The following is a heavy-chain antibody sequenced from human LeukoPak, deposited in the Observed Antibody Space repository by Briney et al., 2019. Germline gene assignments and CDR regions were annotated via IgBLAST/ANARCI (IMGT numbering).Heavy chain of an antibody. CDR3: ARGASNRVSRFLGWSIDY. D-gene: IGHD3-3*01. V-gene: IGHV1-2*02. CDR2: IDPNSAAT. CDR1: GYTFTGYY. J-gene: IGHJ4*02. Sequence: ASVKVSCKASGYTFTGYYLHWVRQAPGQGLEWMGWIDPNSAATYFAQNFQGRVTMTMDTSVSTTYMELSSLRSDDTAVYFCARGASNRVSRFLGWSIDYWGQGTLVTVSS.